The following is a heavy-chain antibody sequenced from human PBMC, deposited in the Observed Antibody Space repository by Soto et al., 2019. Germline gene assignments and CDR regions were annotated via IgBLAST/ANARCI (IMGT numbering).Heavy chain of an antibody. Sequence: PSPTLSLTCAISGDSVSSDSVACNWIRQSPSRGLEWLGRTYYRSKWYNDYAVSVKSRITINSDTSKNQFSLHLNSVTPEDTAVYYCARDQTYNNSSKWFVPRGPGTLVTVSS. D-gene: IGHD6-6*01. J-gene: IGHJ5*02. V-gene: IGHV6-1*01. CDR2: TYYRSKWYN. CDR1: GDSVSSDSVA. CDR3: ARDQTYNNSSKWFVP.